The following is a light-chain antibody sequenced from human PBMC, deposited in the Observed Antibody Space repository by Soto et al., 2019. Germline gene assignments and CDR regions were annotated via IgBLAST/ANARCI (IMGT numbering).Light chain of an antibody. CDR3: SSYTTASTYV. Sequence: LAQPASVSGSPGQSITVSCTGTTSDVGGYNYVSWYQQYPGKAPKLIIYEVSNRPSGISDRFSGSKSGNTASLTISGLQTEDEADFYCSSYTTASTYVFGRGTKVTVL. CDR2: EVS. V-gene: IGLV2-14*01. CDR1: TSDVGGYNY. J-gene: IGLJ1*01.